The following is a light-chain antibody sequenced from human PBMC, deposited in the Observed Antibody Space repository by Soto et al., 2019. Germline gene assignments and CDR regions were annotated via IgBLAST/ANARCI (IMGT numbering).Light chain of an antibody. J-gene: IGLJ2*01. CDR2: GNT. CDR3: QSYDSSLSGWL. CDR1: SSNIGAGYD. V-gene: IGLV1-40*01. Sequence: QSVLTQPPSVSGAPGQRVTISCTGSSSNIGAGYDVHWYQQLPGTAPKLLVHGNTDRPSGVPDRFSGSKSGTSASLDITGLQAEDEADYYCQSYDSSLSGWLFGGGTKLTVL.